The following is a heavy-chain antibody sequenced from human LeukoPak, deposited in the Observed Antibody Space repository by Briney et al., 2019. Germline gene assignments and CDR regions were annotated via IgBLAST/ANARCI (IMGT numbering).Heavy chain of an antibody. J-gene: IGHJ4*02. CDR3: ARLGSGSNY. CDR2: TYYRSKWYT. Sequence: SQTLSLTCAISGDSVSSNSAAWIWIRQSPSRGLEWLGRTYYRSKWYTEYAASVKSQITINPDTSKNQFSLQLSSVNPEDTAVYYCARLGSGSNYWGQGTLVTVSS. D-gene: IGHD3-10*01. CDR1: GDSVSSNSAA. V-gene: IGHV6-1*01.